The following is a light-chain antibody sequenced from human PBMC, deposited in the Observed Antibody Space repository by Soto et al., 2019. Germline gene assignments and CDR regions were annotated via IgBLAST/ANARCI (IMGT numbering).Light chain of an antibody. Sequence: EIVMTQSPLTLSASPGERAILSCRASQSVGSNIAWYQQKPGQAPRLLVYDASTRATAIPARFSGSGSGTEFSLPINTLQPADFAVYYCQQYYKWPSYTFGQGTKVDI. CDR1: QSVGSN. CDR3: QQYYKWPSYT. V-gene: IGKV3-15*01. J-gene: IGKJ2*01. CDR2: DAS.